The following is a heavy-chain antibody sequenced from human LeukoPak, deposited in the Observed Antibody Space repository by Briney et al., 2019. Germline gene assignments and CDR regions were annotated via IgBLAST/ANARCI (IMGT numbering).Heavy chain of an antibody. CDR3: AKSSTFYYYYSMDV. J-gene: IGHJ6*03. CDR2: ISGSGGST. V-gene: IGHV3-23*01. Sequence: GGSLRLSCAASGFTFSSYAMSWVRQAPGKGLEWVSAISGSGGSTYYADSVKGGFTISRDHPKTTLYLQMNSLRAEDTAVYYCAKSSTFYYYYSMDVWGKGTTVTVSS. CDR1: GFTFSSYA.